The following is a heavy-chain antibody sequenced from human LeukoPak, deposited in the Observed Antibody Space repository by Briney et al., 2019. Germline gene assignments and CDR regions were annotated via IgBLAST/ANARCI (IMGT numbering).Heavy chain of an antibody. D-gene: IGHD5-24*01. CDR2: ISYDGSNK. V-gene: IGHV3-30*14. Sequence: PGGSLRLSCAASGFTFSSYAMHWVRQAPGKGLEWVAVISYDGSNKYYADSVKGRFTISRDNSNNTLYLQMNSLRAEDTAVYYCAREGKWLQLRYFDYWGQGTLVTVSS. J-gene: IGHJ4*02. CDR3: AREGKWLQLRYFDY. CDR1: GFTFSSYA.